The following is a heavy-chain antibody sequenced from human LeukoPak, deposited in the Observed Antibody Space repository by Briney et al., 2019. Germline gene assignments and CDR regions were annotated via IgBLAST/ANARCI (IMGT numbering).Heavy chain of an antibody. Sequence: GGSLRLSCAASGFTLSNYGMNWVRQAPGKGLEWVSGISNSGDSTYYADSVKGRFTISRDNSKNTLYLQVHGLRVEDTAVYYCAKVYDTSGYSLTPCDYWGQGTLVTVSS. CDR2: ISNSGDST. J-gene: IGHJ4*02. D-gene: IGHD3-22*01. CDR1: GFTLSNYG. CDR3: AKVYDTSGYSLTPCDY. V-gene: IGHV3-23*01.